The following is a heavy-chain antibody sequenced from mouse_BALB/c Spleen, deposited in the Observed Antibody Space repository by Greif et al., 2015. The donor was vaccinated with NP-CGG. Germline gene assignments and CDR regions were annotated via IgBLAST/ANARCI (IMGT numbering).Heavy chain of an antibody. Sequence: EVKLVESGGGLVKPGGSLKLSCAASGFTFSDYYMYWVRQTPEKRLGWVATISDGGSYTYYPDSVKGRFTISRDNAKNNLYLQMSSLKSEDTAMYYCARDYAMDYWGQGTSVTVSS. CDR1: GFTFSDYY. V-gene: IGHV5-4*02. CDR3: ARDYAMDY. CDR2: ISDGGSYT. J-gene: IGHJ4*01.